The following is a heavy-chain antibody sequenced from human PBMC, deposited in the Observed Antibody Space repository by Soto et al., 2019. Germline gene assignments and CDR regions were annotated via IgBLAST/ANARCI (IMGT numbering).Heavy chain of an antibody. D-gene: IGHD5-12*01. CDR1: GYTVTIYD. CDR3: ARDLGLSGYSGSNWFDP. V-gene: IGHV1-8*02. CDR2: MNPNSGNT. Sequence: GASVKVSCKASGYTVTIYDINWVRQDTGQGFEYLGWMNPNSGNTGYVKKFQGRVTMTRDTSISTAYMELSRLRSDDTAVYYCARDLGLSGYSGSNWFDPWGQGTLVTVSS. J-gene: IGHJ5*02.